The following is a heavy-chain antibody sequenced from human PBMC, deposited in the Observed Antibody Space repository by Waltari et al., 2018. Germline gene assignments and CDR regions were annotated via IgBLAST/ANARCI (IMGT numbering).Heavy chain of an antibody. D-gene: IGHD3-16*01. V-gene: IGHV3-15*01. J-gene: IGHJ4*02. Sequence: EVQLVESGGGLVKPGGSLRLSCAASGFTFSNAWMSWVRQAPGKGLEWVGLIKSKTDGWTTECAAPVKGRFTISRDDSTDTLYLQMNSQKTEDTAVYYCSTQPWGPDYWGQGTLVTVSS. CDR3: STQPWGPDY. CDR2: IKSKTDGWTT. CDR1: GFTFSNAW.